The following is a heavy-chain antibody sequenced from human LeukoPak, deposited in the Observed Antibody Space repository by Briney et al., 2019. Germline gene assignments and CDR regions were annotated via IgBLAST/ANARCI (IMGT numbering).Heavy chain of an antibody. CDR1: GYTLTELS. CDR3: ALLRKYGEYENY. Sequence: ASVKVSCKVSGYTLTELSMHWVRQAPGKGLEWMGGFDPEDGETIYAQKFQGRVTMTEDTSTDTAYMELSSLRSEDTAVYYCALLRKYGEYENYWGQGTLVTVSS. J-gene: IGHJ4*02. D-gene: IGHD4-17*01. CDR2: FDPEDGET. V-gene: IGHV1-24*01.